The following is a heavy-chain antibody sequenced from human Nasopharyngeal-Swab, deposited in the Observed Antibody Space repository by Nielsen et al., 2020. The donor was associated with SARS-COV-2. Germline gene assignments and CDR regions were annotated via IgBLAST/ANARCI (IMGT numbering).Heavy chain of an antibody. CDR2: IYYSGST. D-gene: IGHD6-6*01. CDR3: ARALGSIAARPRFDP. V-gene: IGHV4-59*01. J-gene: IGHJ5*02. Sequence: WIRQPPGQGLEWIGYIYYSGSTNYNPSLKSRVTISVDTSKNQFSLKLSSVTAADTAVYYCARALGSIAARPRFDPWGQGTLVTVSS.